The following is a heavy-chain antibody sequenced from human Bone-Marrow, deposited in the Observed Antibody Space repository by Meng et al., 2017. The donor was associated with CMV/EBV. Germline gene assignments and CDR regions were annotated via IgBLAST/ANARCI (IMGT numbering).Heavy chain of an antibody. CDR1: GFTFSSYV. J-gene: IGHJ4*02. CDR3: AKDRGAIAVAGSGFDY. V-gene: IGHV3-30*02. CDR2: IRYDGSNK. D-gene: IGHD6-19*01. Sequence: GGSLRLSCAASGFTFSSYVMHGVRQATGKGLEGVAFIRYDGSNKYYAASVKGRFTISRDNSKNTLYLQMNSLRAEATAVYYCAKDRGAIAVAGSGFDYWGQGTLVTVSS.